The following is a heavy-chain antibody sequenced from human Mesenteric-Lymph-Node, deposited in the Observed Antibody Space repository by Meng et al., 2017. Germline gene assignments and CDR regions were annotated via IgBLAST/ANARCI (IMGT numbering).Heavy chain of an antibody. J-gene: IGHJ4*02. CDR3: ARGYSSSCLN. V-gene: IGHV7-4-1*02. Sequence: VVRLQLGSGLKKPGALVRVSCKASGDTFTSYAMNGVRQAPGQGLEWMGWINTNTGNPTYAQGFTGRFVFSLASSVSTAYLQISSLKAEDTAGYYCARGYSSSCLNWGQGTLVTVSS. CDR1: GDTFTSYA. CDR2: INTNTGNP. D-gene: IGHD6-13*01.